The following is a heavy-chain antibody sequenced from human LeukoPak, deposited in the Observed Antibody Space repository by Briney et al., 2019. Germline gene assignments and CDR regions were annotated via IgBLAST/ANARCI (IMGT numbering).Heavy chain of an antibody. D-gene: IGHD2-15*01. V-gene: IGHV1-18*01. Sequence: ASVKVSCKASGYTFTSYDINWVRQATGQGLEWMGWISAYNGNTNYAQKLQGRVTMTTDTSTSTAYMELRSLRSDDTAVYYCAREPLYCSGGSCYSDYWGQGTLVTVSS. J-gene: IGHJ4*02. CDR3: AREPLYCSGGSCYSDY. CDR2: ISAYNGNT. CDR1: GYTFTSYD.